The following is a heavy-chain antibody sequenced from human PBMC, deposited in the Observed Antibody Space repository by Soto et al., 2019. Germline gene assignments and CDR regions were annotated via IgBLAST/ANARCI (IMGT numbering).Heavy chain of an antibody. Sequence: SETLSLTCAVYGGSFSGYYWSWIRQPPGKGLEWIGEINHSGSTNYNPSLKSRVTISVDTSKNQFSLKLSSVTAADTAVYYCARGPVTMVRGVLDYWGQGTMVTVSS. CDR1: GGSFSGYY. CDR2: INHSGST. D-gene: IGHD3-10*01. V-gene: IGHV4-34*01. CDR3: ARGPVTMVRGVLDY. J-gene: IGHJ4*02.